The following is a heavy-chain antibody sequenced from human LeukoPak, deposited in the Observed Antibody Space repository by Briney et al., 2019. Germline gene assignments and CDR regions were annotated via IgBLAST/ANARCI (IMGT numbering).Heavy chain of an antibody. V-gene: IGHV3-74*03. J-gene: IGHJ4*02. CDR3: VRSAFHAGSGNYYDY. Sequence: GGSLRLSCAASGFTFSNYWIHWVRHAPGKELVWVSRIDNAGSITTYADSVKGRFTISRDNAENTLYLQMNSLRVEDTAVYYCVRSAFHAGSGNYYDYWGQGTLVTVSS. D-gene: IGHD3-22*01. CDR1: GFTFSNYW. CDR2: IDNAGSIT.